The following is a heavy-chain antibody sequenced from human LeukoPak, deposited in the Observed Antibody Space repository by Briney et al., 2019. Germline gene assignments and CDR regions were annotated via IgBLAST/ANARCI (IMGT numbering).Heavy chain of an antibody. CDR1: GLTFGNAW. D-gene: IGHD3-22*01. CDR3: TTYRYYYGSTGYSYFDF. Sequence: PGGSRTLSCAASGLTFGNAWMAWVRQAPGKGLEWVGRIISKTSGGTTDYAAPVKGRFTISRDDSKSTLYLQMNSLKTEDTAQYYCTTYRYYYGSTGYSYFDFRGRGTLVTVSS. CDR2: IISKTSGGTT. V-gene: IGHV3-15*01. J-gene: IGHJ4*02.